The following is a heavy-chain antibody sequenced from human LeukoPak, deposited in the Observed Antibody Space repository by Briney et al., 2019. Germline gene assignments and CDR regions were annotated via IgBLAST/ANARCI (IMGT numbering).Heavy chain of an antibody. CDR2: ISHSGST. D-gene: IGHD3-10*01. Sequence: PSETLSLTCTVSGYSISSGYYWGWIRQPPGKGLEWIGSISHSGSTYYNPSLKSRLTISLDTSKNQFSLKLSSVTAADTAVYYCARDFGTGKESDYWGQGTLVTVSS. J-gene: IGHJ4*02. CDR3: ARDFGTGKESDY. V-gene: IGHV4-38-2*02. CDR1: GYSISSGYY.